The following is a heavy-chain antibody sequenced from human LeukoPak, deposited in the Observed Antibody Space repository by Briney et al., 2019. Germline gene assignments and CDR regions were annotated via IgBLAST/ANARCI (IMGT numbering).Heavy chain of an antibody. V-gene: IGHV3-7*01. CDR2: IKQDGSEK. Sequence: GGSLRLSCAASGFTFSSYWMSWVRQAPGKGLEWVANIKQDGSEKYYVDSVKGRFTISRDNAKNSLYLQMNSLRAEDTAVYYCARGRYCSSTSSPKLNWFDPWGQGTLVTVSS. CDR1: GFTFSSYW. CDR3: ARGRYCSSTSSPKLNWFDP. J-gene: IGHJ5*02. D-gene: IGHD2-2*01.